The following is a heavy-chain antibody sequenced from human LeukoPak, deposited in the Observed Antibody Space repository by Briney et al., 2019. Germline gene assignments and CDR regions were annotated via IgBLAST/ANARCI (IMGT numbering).Heavy chain of an antibody. V-gene: IGHV3-23*01. Sequence: GGSLRLSCAASGFTFSSYAMSWVRQAPGKGLEWVSAISGSGGSTYYADSVKGRFTISRDNSKNTLYLQMNSLRAEDTAVYYCAKYLEGAMVSNWFDPWGQGTLVTVSS. CDR1: GFTFSSYA. D-gene: IGHD5-18*01. CDR3: AKYLEGAMVSNWFDP. CDR2: ISGSGGST. J-gene: IGHJ5*02.